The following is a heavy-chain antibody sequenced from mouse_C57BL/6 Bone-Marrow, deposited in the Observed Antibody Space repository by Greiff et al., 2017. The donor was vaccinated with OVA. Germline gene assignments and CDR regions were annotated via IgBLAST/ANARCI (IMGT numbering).Heavy chain of an antibody. CDR2: IDPENGDT. V-gene: IGHV14-4*01. CDR1: GFNIKDYY. Sequence: VQLKESGAELVRPGASVKLSCTASGFNIKDYYMHWVKQRPEQGLEWIGWIDPENGDTEYASKFQGKATITADTSSNTAYLQLSSLTSEDTAVYYCTTWGTTAPFAYWGQGTLVTVSA. CDR3: TTWGTTAPFAY. J-gene: IGHJ3*01. D-gene: IGHD1-2*01.